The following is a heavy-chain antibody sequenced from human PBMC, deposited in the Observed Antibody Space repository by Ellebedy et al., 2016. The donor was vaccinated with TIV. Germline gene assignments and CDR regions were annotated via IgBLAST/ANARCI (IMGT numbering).Heavy chain of an antibody. CDR2: ISYDGSQK. J-gene: IGHJ4*02. D-gene: IGHD4-17*01. V-gene: IGHV3-30*02. CDR1: GFTFSNYG. Sequence: GESLKISCAASGFTFSNYGMHWVRQAPGKGLEWVAFISYDGSQKYYADSVKGRFTVSRDNSKNTLYLQIHSLRGEDTAVYYCAKPPAVTSDYWGQGTLVTVSS. CDR3: AKPPAVTSDY.